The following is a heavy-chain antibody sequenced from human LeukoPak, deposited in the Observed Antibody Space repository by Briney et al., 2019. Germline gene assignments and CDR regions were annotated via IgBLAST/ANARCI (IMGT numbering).Heavy chain of an antibody. CDR1: GFTFSSYS. Sequence: VGSPRLSCAASGFTFSSYSMNWGRQAPGKGLEWVSSINSDSSIMYYAESVRGRFTISRDNARNSLYLQMNSLRAEDTAVYYCIRDLFDDYSLDYWGQGALVTVSS. CDR2: INSDSSIM. CDR3: IRDLFDDYSLDY. D-gene: IGHD3-16*01. V-gene: IGHV3-21*01. J-gene: IGHJ4*02.